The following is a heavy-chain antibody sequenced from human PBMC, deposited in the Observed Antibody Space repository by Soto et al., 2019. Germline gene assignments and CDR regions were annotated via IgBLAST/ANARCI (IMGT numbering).Heavy chain of an antibody. Sequence: QVQLQESGPGLVKPSGTLSLTCAVYGGSISRSNWWRWVRQPPGKGLEWIGEIYHSGSTNYNPSLKSRVTISVDKSKNHFSLKLSSVTAADTPVYYCAKVSGSYYYGMDAWGQGTTVTVS. D-gene: IGHD1-26*01. CDR1: GGSISRSNW. V-gene: IGHV4-4*02. CDR3: AKVSGSYYYGMDA. CDR2: IYHSGST. J-gene: IGHJ6*02.